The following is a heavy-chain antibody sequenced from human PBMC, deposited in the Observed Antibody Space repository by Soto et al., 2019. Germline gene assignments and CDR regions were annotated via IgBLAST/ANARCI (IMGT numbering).Heavy chain of an antibody. J-gene: IGHJ3*02. V-gene: IGHV1-69*13. Sequence: SVKISCKASGGTFSSYAISWVRQAPGQGLEWMGGIIPIFGTANYAQKFQGRVTITADESTSTAYMELSRLRSEDTAVYYCRILNSSHRPFDIWGEGTMVTVSS. D-gene: IGHD5-18*01. CDR1: GGTFSSYA. CDR3: RILNSSHRPFDI. CDR2: IIPIFGTA.